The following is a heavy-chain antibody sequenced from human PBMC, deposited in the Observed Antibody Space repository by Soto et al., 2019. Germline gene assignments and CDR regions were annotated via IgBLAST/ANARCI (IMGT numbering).Heavy chain of an antibody. D-gene: IGHD1-7*01. V-gene: IGHV4-34*01. Sequence: SETLSLTCAVYGGSFSGYYWSWIRQPPGKGLEWIGEINHSGSTNYNPSLKSRVTISVDTSKNQFSLKLSSVTAADTAVYYCARIGTGITGTTSLVAFDPWGQGTLVTVSS. CDR1: GGSFSGYY. CDR3: ARIGTGITGTTSLVAFDP. CDR2: INHSGST. J-gene: IGHJ5*02.